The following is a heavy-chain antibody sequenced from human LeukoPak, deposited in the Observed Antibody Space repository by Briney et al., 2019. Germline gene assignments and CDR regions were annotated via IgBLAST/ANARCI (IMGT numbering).Heavy chain of an antibody. D-gene: IGHD4-17*01. CDR2: INHSGST. V-gene: IGHV4-34*01. CDR1: GGSFSGYY. Sequence: SETPSLTCAVYGGSFSGYYWSWIRQPPGKGLEWIGEINHSGSTNYNPSLKSRVTISVDTSKNQFSLKLSSVTAADTAVYYCARPSDYGDYADAFDIWGQGTMVTVSS. J-gene: IGHJ3*02. CDR3: ARPSDYGDYADAFDI.